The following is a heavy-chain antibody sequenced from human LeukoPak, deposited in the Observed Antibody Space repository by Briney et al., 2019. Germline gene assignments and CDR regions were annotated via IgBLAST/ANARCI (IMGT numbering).Heavy chain of an antibody. Sequence: GGSLRLSCAASGFTFRSSWMHWVRQAPGKGLVWVARINTDGSGTIYADSVKGRFTISRDNAKNTMYLQMNSLRVEDTAVYYCASFTNSAAFDIWGQGTMVTVSS. D-gene: IGHD4-23*01. CDR2: INTDGSGT. V-gene: IGHV3-74*01. CDR1: GFTFRSSW. J-gene: IGHJ3*02. CDR3: ASFTNSAAFDI.